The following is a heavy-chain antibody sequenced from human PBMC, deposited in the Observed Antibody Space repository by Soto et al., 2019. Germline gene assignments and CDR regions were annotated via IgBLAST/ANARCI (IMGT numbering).Heavy chain of an antibody. CDR3: ARFRGAIFGVVITAFDI. J-gene: IGHJ3*02. CDR1: GFTFRDDY. Sequence: QVQLVESGGGLVKPGGSLRLSCAASGFTFRDDYMSWIRQAPGKWLEWVSYISSSGSTIYYADSVKGRFTISRDNAKNSLYLQTNSLRAEDTAVYYCARFRGAIFGVVITAFDIWGQGTMVTVSS. CDR2: ISSSGSTI. V-gene: IGHV3-11*01. D-gene: IGHD3-3*01.